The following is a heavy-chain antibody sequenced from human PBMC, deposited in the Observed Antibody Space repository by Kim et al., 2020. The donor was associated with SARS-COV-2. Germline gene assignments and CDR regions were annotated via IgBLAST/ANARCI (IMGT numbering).Heavy chain of an antibody. CDR3: ARDFPSESLLLWFGDLTFDY. D-gene: IGHD3-10*01. V-gene: IGHV3-48*02. CDR1: GFTFSSYS. Sequence: GGSLRLSCAASGFTFSSYSMNWVRQAPGKGLEWVSYISSSSSTIYYADSVKGRFTISRDNAKNSLYLQMNSLRDEDTAVYYCARDFPSESLLLWFGDLTFDYWGQGTLVTVSS. J-gene: IGHJ4*02. CDR2: ISSSSSTI.